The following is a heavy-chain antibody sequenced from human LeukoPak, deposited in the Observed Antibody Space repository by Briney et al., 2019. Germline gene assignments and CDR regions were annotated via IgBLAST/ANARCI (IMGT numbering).Heavy chain of an antibody. J-gene: IGHJ4*02. CDR3: ARAGGMTTVTTFDY. V-gene: IGHV6-1*01. CDR2: TYYRSKWYN. CDR1: GDSVSSDSAA. Sequence: SQTLSLTCAISGDSVSSDSAAWNWIRQSPSRGLEWLGRTYYRSKWYNDYAVSVKSRITINPDTSKNQFSLQLNSVTPEDTAVYYCARAGGMTTVTTFDYWGQGTLVTVSS. D-gene: IGHD4-17*01.